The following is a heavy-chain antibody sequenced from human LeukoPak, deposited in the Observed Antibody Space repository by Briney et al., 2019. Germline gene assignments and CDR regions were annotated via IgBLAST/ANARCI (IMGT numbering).Heavy chain of an antibody. J-gene: IGHJ4*02. V-gene: IGHV3-30*04. CDR2: ISYDGSNK. CDR3: AAGTFPFYFDY. CDR1: GFTFSSYA. D-gene: IGHD6-13*01. Sequence: GRSLRLSCATSGFTFSSYAMHWVRQAPGKGLEWVAVISYDGSNKYYADSVKGRFTISRDNSKNTLYLQMNSLRAEDTAVYYCAAGTFPFYFDYWGQGTLVTVSS.